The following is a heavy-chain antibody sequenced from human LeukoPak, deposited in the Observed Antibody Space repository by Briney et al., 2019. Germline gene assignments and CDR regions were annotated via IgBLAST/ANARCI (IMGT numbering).Heavy chain of an antibody. CDR3: ARDHELGPPPGAFDI. CDR2: IRYDGSNK. J-gene: IGHJ3*02. V-gene: IGHV3-30*02. Sequence: GGSLRLSCAASGFTFSSYGMHWVRQAPGKGLEWVAFIRYDGSNKYYADSVKGRFTISRDNSKNTLYLQMNSLRAEDTAVYYCARDHELGPPPGAFDIWGQGTMVTVSS. CDR1: GFTFSSYG. D-gene: IGHD6-6*01.